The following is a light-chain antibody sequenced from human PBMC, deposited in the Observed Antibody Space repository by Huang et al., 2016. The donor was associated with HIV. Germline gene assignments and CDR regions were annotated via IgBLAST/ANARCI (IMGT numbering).Light chain of an antibody. CDR3: QQYNNWPPWT. CDR2: GAS. Sequence: EIVMTQSPATLSVSPGERATLSCRASQSVSSNLVWYQQKPCQSPRLLIDGASTRATDSPARCSGSGSGTEFTLPISSLQSEDFAVYYCQQYNNWPPWTFGQGTKVEIK. J-gene: IGKJ1*01. V-gene: IGKV3-15*01. CDR1: QSVSSN.